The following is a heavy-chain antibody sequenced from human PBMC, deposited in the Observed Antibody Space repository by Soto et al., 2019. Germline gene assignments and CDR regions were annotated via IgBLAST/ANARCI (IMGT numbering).Heavy chain of an antibody. D-gene: IGHD6-13*01. V-gene: IGHV4-39*01. J-gene: IGHJ6*03. CDR3: AITTAIAAAGTYYYYYMDV. CDR1: GGSISSSSYY. CDR2: IYYSGST. Sequence: SGTLSLTCTVSGGSISSSSYYWGWIRQPPGKGLEWIGSIYYSGSTYYNPSLKSRVTISVDTSKNQFSLKLSSVTAADTAVYYCAITTAIAAAGTYYYYYMDVWGKGTTVTVS.